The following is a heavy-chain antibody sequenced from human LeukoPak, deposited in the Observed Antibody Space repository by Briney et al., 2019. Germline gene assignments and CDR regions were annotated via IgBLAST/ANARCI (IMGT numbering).Heavy chain of an antibody. CDR3: ARLYGDYVANDY. CDR2: IYYSGST. CDR1: GGSISSSSYY. J-gene: IGHJ4*02. D-gene: IGHD4-17*01. V-gene: IGHV4-39*01. Sequence: TSETLSPTCTVSGGSISSSSYYWGWIRQPPGKGLEWIGSIYYSGSTYYNPSLKSRVTISVDTSKNQFSLKLSSVTAADTAVYYCARLYGDYVANDYWGQGTLVTVSS.